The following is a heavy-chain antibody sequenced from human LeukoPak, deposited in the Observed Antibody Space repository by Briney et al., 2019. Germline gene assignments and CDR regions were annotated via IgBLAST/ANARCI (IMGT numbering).Heavy chain of an antibody. CDR3: ARHNGFDRGYYYDMDV. Sequence: SETLSLTCTVSGGFINSYYWSWIRQPAGKGREWPGRVYTSGITNYNPSLKSRITVSVDTSKNQFSLKLTSVTATDTAVYYCARHNGFDRGYYYDMDVWGKGTTVTVSS. J-gene: IGHJ6*03. CDR2: VYTSGIT. CDR1: GGFINSYY. V-gene: IGHV4-4*07. D-gene: IGHD3-9*01.